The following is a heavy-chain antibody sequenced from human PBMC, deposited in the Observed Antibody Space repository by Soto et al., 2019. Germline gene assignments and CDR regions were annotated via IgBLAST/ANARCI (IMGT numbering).Heavy chain of an antibody. Sequence: EVQLVESGRGSVQPGRSLRLSCVASGFTFDDYAMHWVRQTPGKGLEWVSSIDWNGGSTAYADSVKGRFTISRDNARNSLYLQMNSLRPEDTALYYCVKGRGSYFVYFGLDVWGQGTTVTVSS. CDR2: IDWNGGST. J-gene: IGHJ6*02. V-gene: IGHV3-9*01. D-gene: IGHD1-26*01. CDR3: VKGRGSYFVYFGLDV. CDR1: GFTFDDYA.